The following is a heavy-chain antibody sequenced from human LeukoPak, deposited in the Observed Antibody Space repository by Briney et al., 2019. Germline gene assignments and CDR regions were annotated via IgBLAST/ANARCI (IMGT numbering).Heavy chain of an antibody. J-gene: IGHJ4*02. CDR3: ARDPPSSSSWYD. CDR1: GYSISSGYY. CDR2: IYHSGST. D-gene: IGHD6-13*01. Sequence: SETLSLTCAVSGYSISSGYYWGWIRPPPGKGLEWVGSIYHSGSTYYNPSLNSRVTISVDTSKHQFSLKLSSVAAADTAVYYCARDPPSSSSWYDWGQGTLVTVSS. V-gene: IGHV4-38-2*02.